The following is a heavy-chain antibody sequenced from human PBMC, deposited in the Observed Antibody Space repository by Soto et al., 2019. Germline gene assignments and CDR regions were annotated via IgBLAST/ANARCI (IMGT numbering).Heavy chain of an antibody. V-gene: IGHV3-30-3*01. J-gene: IGHJ3*02. CDR2: ISYDGSNK. D-gene: IGHD6-19*01. CDR3: ARDMGSGWYDAYDAFDI. Sequence: GGSLRLSCAASGFTFSSYAMHWVRQAPGKGLEWVAVISYDGSNKYYADSVKGRFTISRDNSKNTLYLQMNSLRAEDTAVYYCARDMGSGWYDAYDAFDIWGQGKMVTVSS. CDR1: GFTFSSYA.